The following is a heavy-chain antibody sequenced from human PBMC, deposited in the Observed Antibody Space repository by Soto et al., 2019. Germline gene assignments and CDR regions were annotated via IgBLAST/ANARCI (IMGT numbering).Heavy chain of an antibody. V-gene: IGHV4-31*03. CDR3: ARGRLQRSYYFDY. CDR1: GGSISSGGYY. J-gene: IGHJ4*02. Sequence: TLSLTCTVSGGSISSGGYYWSWIRQHPGKGLEWIGYIYYSGSTYYNPSLKSRVTISVDTSKNQFSLKLSSVTAADTAVYYCARGRLQRSYYFDYWGQGTLVTVSS. D-gene: IGHD4-4*01. CDR2: IYYSGST.